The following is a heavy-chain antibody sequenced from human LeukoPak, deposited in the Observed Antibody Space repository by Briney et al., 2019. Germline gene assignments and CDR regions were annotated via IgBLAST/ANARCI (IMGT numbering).Heavy chain of an antibody. CDR3: ASGSYSRFDY. CDR2: ISSSGSTI. V-gene: IGHV3-48*03. J-gene: IGHJ4*02. CDR1: GFTFSSYA. Sequence: GGSLRLSCAASGFTFSSYAMHWVRQAPGKGLEWVSYISSSGSTIYYADSVKGRFTISRDNAKNSLYLQMNSLRAEDTAVYYCASGSYSRFDYWGQGTLVTVSS. D-gene: IGHD1-26*01.